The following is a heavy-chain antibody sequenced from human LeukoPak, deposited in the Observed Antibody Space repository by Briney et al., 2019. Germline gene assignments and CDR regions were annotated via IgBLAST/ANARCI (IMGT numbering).Heavy chain of an antibody. Sequence: PGGSLRLSCAASGFTVSSNYMSWARQAPGKGLEWVSVIYSGGSTYYADSVKGRFTISRDNSKNTLYLQMNSLRAEDTAVYYCAREGQQLVLNYWGQGTLVTVSS. CDR2: IYSGGST. CDR3: AREGQQLVLNY. J-gene: IGHJ4*02. CDR1: GFTVSSNY. D-gene: IGHD6-13*01. V-gene: IGHV3-53*01.